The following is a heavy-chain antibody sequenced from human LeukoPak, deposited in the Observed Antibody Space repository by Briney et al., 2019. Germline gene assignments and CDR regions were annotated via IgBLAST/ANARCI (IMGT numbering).Heavy chain of an antibody. Sequence: ASVKVSCKASGYTFTVYYMHWVRQAPGQGLEWMGWINPNSGGTNYAQKFQGRVTMTRDTSISTAYMELSRLRSDDTAVYYCARDRKYYYDSSGYSRRYNWFDPWGQGTLVTVSS. CDR2: INPNSGGT. V-gene: IGHV1-2*02. CDR1: GYTFTVYY. CDR3: ARDRKYYYDSSGYSRRYNWFDP. D-gene: IGHD3-22*01. J-gene: IGHJ5*02.